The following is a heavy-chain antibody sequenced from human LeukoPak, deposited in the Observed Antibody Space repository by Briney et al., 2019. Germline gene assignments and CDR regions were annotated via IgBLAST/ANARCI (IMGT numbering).Heavy chain of an antibody. CDR2: IYYSGST. CDR3: ARLLGCCGSTSCYLFFDY. V-gene: IGHV4-39*01. CDR1: GGSISSSSYY. Sequence: SETLSLTCTVSGGSISSSSYYWGWIRQPPGKGLEWIGSIYYSGSTYYNPSLKSRVTISVDTSKNQFSLKLSSVTAADTAVYYCARLLGCCGSTSCYLFFDYWGQGTLVTVSS. J-gene: IGHJ4*02. D-gene: IGHD2-2*01.